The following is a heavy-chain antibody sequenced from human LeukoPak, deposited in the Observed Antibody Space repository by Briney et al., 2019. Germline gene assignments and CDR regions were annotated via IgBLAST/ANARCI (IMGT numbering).Heavy chain of an antibody. V-gene: IGHV4-38-2*02. CDR1: GYSISSGYY. CDR3: AREDYGKFDY. Sequence: SETLSLTCTVSGYSISSGYYWGWIRQPPGKGLEWIGSIYNSGSTYYNPSLKSRVTISVDTSKNQFSLKLSSVTAADTAVSYCAREDYGKFDYWGQGTLVTVSS. D-gene: IGHD4-17*01. CDR2: IYNSGST. J-gene: IGHJ4*02.